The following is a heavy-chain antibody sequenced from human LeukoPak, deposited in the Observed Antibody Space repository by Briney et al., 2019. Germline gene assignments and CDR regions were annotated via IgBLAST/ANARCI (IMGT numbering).Heavy chain of an antibody. D-gene: IGHD3-22*01. Sequence: PGRSLRLSCAASGFTFSSYGMHWVRQAPGKGLEWAAVISYDGSNKYYADSVKGRFTISRDNSKNTLHLQMKSLRAEDTAVYYCARTYYYYGSSGYVDAFDVWGQGTMVTVSS. CDR1: GFTFSSYG. J-gene: IGHJ3*01. CDR3: ARTYYYYGSSGYVDAFDV. CDR2: ISYDGSNK. V-gene: IGHV3-30*03.